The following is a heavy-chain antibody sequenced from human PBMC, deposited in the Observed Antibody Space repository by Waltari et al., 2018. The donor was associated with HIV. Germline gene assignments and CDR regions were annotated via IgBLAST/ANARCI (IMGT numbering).Heavy chain of an antibody. D-gene: IGHD3-10*01. CDR2: TSHRSEGQF. J-gene: IGHJ2*01. CDR1: GESLSSHTAA. CDR3: VRDSFGFDV. Sequence: QVRLMQSGPGPLKTSQTLSLTCDISGESLSSHTAAWNWVRGSPSRGLEWLGKTSHRSEGQFDYAKFLKSRLSISVDISKNQFSLHLTSVAPGDSATYYCVRDSFGFDVWGQGSLVTV. V-gene: IGHV6-1*01.